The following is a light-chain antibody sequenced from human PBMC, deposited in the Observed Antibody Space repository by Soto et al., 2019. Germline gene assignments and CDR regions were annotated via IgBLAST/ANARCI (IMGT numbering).Light chain of an antibody. CDR1: ENINNY. CDR3: QKRGNWPH. J-gene: IGKJ5*01. Sequence: ETVLTPSPATVTVSPVERVTLSCRASENINNYLAWYQQRPGQAPRLLIYEASSRATGVPARFIGSGSGTDFTLTISSLEPEDFAIYYCQKRGNWPHFGQGTRLEIK. V-gene: IGKV3-11*01. CDR2: EAS.